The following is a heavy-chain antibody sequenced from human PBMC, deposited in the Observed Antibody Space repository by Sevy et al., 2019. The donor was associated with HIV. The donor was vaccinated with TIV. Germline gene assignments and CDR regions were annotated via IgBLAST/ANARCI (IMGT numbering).Heavy chain of an antibody. J-gene: IGHJ1*01. D-gene: IGHD1-26*01. CDR2: ISTYNT. V-gene: IGHV1-18*01. Sequence: ASVKVSCKASGYTFTNYFITWVRQAPGQGLEWMGRISTYNTEYAQKFQGRLTMTTDTSTSTVYMELRSLRFGDTAVYYCARAPSGSQGPGQYFQHWGQGTLVTVSS. CDR3: ARAPSGSQGPGQYFQH. CDR1: GYTFTNYF.